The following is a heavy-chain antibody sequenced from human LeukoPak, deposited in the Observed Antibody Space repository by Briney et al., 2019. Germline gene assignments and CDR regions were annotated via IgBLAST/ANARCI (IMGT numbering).Heavy chain of an antibody. CDR3: ATSIGWPNVFDH. D-gene: IGHD2-21*01. Sequence: KTSETLSLTCTVSGGSITTYYWTWIRQTPDKGLQFIGSFYHTGSTNYNPSLESAVTISEDTSKNQISLELRSATAADTAVYYCATSIGWPNVFDHWGQGILVTVSS. V-gene: IGHV4-59*01. J-gene: IGHJ4*02. CDR1: GGSITTYY. CDR2: FYHTGST.